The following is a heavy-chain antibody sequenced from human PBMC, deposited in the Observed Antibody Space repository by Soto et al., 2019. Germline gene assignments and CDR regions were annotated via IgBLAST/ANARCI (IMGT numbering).Heavy chain of an antibody. V-gene: IGHV3-33*01. CDR2: IGFDGTNI. Sequence: QGQLVESGGGVVQPGRSLRLSCVASGFDFKTYGMHWVRQAPGKGLAWVAVIGFDGTNIHYSDSVRGRFSISRDNSENTVSLQMDSLRGEDTALYYWGRTVCVINNCSYRGVRWGQGTLGTV. J-gene: IGHJ4*02. CDR1: GFDFKTYG. CDR3: GRTVCVINNCSYRGVR. D-gene: IGHD3-10*01.